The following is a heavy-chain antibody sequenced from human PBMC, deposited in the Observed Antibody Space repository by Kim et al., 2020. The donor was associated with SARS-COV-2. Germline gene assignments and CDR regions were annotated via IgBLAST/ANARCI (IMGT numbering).Heavy chain of an antibody. CDR3: ARGGIVGAIDY. D-gene: IGHD1-26*01. CDR1: GGSINSSNW. Sequence: SETLSLTCVVSGGSINSSNWWSWVRQPPGKGLEWIGEIYHSGSTNYNPSLKSRVTVSEDKSKNHFSLRLSSVTAADTAVYYCARGGIVGAIDYWGQGTLV. CDR2: IYHSGST. V-gene: IGHV4-4*02. J-gene: IGHJ4*02.